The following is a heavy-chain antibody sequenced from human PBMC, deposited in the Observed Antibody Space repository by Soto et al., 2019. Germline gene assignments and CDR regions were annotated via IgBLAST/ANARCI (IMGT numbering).Heavy chain of an antibody. J-gene: IGHJ3*02. CDR3: ARDTGLDSSSAFDI. CDR2: ISYDGSNK. Sequence: QVQLVESGGGVVQPGRSLRLSCAASGFTFSSYAMHWVRQAPGKGLEWVAVISYDGSNKYYPDSVKGRFTISRDNSKNTLYLQMNSLRAEDTAVYYCARDTGLDSSSAFDIWGQGTMVTVSS. V-gene: IGHV3-30-3*01. CDR1: GFTFSSYA. D-gene: IGHD6-6*01.